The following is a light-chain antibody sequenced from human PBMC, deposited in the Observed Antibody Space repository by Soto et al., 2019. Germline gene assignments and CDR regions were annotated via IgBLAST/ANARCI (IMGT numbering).Light chain of an antibody. J-gene: IGKJ1*01. V-gene: IGKV3-20*01. Sequence: EIVLTQSPGTLSLSPGDRATLSCRASQSVSSNSLAWYQQKPGQAPRLLIYGASIRATGIPDRFSGSGSGTDFTLTIRRLEPEDFAVYFCHQYGSSPRTFGQGTKVEIK. CDR2: GAS. CDR3: HQYGSSPRT. CDR1: QSVSSNS.